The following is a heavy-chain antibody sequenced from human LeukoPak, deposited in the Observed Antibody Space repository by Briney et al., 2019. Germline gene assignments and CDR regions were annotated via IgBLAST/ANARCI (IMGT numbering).Heavy chain of an antibody. D-gene: IGHD6-13*01. V-gene: IGHV4-59*01. J-gene: IGHJ3*02. CDR1: NDSIKDYY. CDR2: ISNSGST. Sequence: SETLSLTCTVSNDSIKDYYWNWIRQPPGKGLEWIGFISNSGSTNYNPSLKSRVTISIDTSKRQFSLKSSSVTAADTAVYYCARYEVGSSWAQAFDMWGQGTMVTVSS. CDR3: ARYEVGSSWAQAFDM.